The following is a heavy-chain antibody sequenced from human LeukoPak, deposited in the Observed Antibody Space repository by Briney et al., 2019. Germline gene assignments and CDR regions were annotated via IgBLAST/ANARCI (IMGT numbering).Heavy chain of an antibody. CDR3: ARLITIFGVVIAYFDY. Sequence: GGSLRLSCAASGFTFSAAWINWVRQAPGKGLEWVANIKQDGSEKYYVDSVKGRFTISRDNAKNSLYLQMNSLRAEDTAVYYCARLITIFGVVIAYFDYWGQGTLVTVSS. J-gene: IGHJ4*02. D-gene: IGHD3-3*01. V-gene: IGHV3-7*01. CDR1: GFTFSAAW. CDR2: IKQDGSEK.